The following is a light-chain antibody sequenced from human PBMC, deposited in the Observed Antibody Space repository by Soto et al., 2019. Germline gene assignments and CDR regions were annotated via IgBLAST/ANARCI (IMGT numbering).Light chain of an antibody. CDR1: ENVNNN. CDR3: QQYEKWPPSIT. Sequence: EIVMTQSPATLSVSPGERATLSCRASENVNNNVAWYQHKPGQAPRLLIYGTSTRATGISARFSGGGSGTEFTLTISSLQSEDFAVYYCQQYEKWPPSITFGQGTRLEIK. V-gene: IGKV3-15*01. J-gene: IGKJ5*01. CDR2: GTS.